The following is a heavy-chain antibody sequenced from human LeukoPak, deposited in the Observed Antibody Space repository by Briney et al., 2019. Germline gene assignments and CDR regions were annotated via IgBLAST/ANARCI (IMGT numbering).Heavy chain of an antibody. D-gene: IGHD3-22*01. CDR1: GNSISSGYY. CDR3: AGQHDSNGYYFY. V-gene: IGHV4-38-2*01. Sequence: RPSETLSLTCAVPGNSISSGYYWGWIRQPPGKGLEWIGSIYHSGSTYYNPSLKSRVTISVDTSKNRFSLKLSSVTAADTAVYYRAGQHDSNGYYFYWGQGTLVTVSS. J-gene: IGHJ4*02. CDR2: IYHSGST.